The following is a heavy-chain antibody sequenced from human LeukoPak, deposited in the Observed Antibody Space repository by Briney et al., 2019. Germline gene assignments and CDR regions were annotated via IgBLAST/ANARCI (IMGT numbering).Heavy chain of an antibody. J-gene: IGHJ5*02. V-gene: IGHV4-59*10. CDR1: GGSLSGYY. CDR3: ARAIGGARPFDP. Sequence: PSETLSLTCGVYGGSLSGYYWSWLRQPAGKGLEWIGRIYTSGSTNCNPSLKSRVTMSVDTSKKQFSLMLRSVPAADTAVYYCARAIGGARPFDPWGQGTLVTVS. D-gene: IGHD1-26*01. CDR2: IYTSGST.